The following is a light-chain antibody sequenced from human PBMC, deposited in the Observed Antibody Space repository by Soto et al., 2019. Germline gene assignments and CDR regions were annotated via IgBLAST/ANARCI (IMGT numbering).Light chain of an antibody. CDR2: GAS. J-gene: IGKJ4*01. CDR3: QQDYNLPPLT. Sequence: PGERVTLSCRASQSVSSSYLTWYQQKPGQAPRLLIYGASTRATSIPARFSGSGSGTDFTLTISSLQPEDFAVYYSQQDYNLPPLTFGGGTKVEIK. V-gene: IGKV3D-7*01. CDR1: QSVSSSY.